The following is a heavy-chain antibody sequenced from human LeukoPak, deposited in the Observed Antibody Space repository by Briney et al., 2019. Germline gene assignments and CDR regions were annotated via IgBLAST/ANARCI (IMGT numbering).Heavy chain of an antibody. CDR3: ARDPRVWYYYGSGSYLFDY. CDR1: GFTFSSYS. D-gene: IGHD3-10*01. V-gene: IGHV3-21*01. Sequence: GGSLRLSCAASGFTFSSYSMNWVRQAPGKGLEWVSSISSSSSYIYYADSVKGRFTISRDNAKNSLYLQMNSLRAEDTAVYYCARDPRVWYYYGSGSYLFDYWGQGTLVTVSS. CDR2: ISSSSSYI. J-gene: IGHJ4*02.